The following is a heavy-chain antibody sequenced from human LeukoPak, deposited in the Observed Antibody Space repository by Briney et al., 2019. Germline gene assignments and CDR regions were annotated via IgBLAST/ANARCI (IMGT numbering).Heavy chain of an antibody. D-gene: IGHD3-22*01. J-gene: IGHJ5*02. CDR1: GGSISSYY. CDR3: ARCGANYYDSSGYPNWFDP. Sequence: PSETLSLTCTVSGGSISSYYWSWIRQPPGKGLEWIGYIYYSGSTNYNPSLKSRVTISVDTSKNQFSLKLSSVTAADTAVYYCARCGANYYDSSGYPNWFDPWGQGTLVTASS. V-gene: IGHV4-59*12. CDR2: IYYSGST.